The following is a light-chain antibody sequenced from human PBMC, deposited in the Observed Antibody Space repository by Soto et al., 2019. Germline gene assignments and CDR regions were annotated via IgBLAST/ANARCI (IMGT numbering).Light chain of an antibody. CDR2: GAS. V-gene: IGKV3-15*01. J-gene: IGKJ4*01. Sequence: DMVIKKCPATLAVTQGEGATLSCRASQSISSNLAWYQQRPGQVPRLIIYGASTRATGIPARFSGSGSGTEFTLTISCLQSEDFAVYYCQKDQNRPITFCGVTKVDIK. CDR1: QSISSN. CDR3: QKDQNRPIT.